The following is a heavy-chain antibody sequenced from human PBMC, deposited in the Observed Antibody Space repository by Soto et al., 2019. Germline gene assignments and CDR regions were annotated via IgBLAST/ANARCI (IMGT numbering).Heavy chain of an antibody. D-gene: IGHD3-22*01. CDR1: GYNFSNNS. Sequence: ASVKVSCKASGYNFSNNSIIWVRQAPGQGLEWMGWISGHTVNRYYAQRLQGRVTMTTDTSTSTAYMELRSLRSDDTAVYYCARVPRTHSGYYSFYFDYWGPGTLVTVSS. CDR2: ISGHTVNR. J-gene: IGHJ4*02. CDR3: ARVPRTHSGYYSFYFDY. V-gene: IGHV1-18*04.